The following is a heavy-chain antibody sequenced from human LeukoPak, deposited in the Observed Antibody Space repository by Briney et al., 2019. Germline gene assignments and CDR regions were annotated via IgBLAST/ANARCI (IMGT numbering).Heavy chain of an antibody. D-gene: IGHD6-19*01. CDR3: ARGEQWLDPRHFDY. Sequence: GGSLRLPCAASGFTFSSYSMNWVRQAPGKGLEWVSSISSSSSYIYYADSVKGRFTISRDNAKNSLYLQMNSLRAEDTAVYYCARGEQWLDPRHFDYWGQGTLVTVSS. CDR1: GFTFSSYS. CDR2: ISSSSSYI. J-gene: IGHJ4*02. V-gene: IGHV3-21*01.